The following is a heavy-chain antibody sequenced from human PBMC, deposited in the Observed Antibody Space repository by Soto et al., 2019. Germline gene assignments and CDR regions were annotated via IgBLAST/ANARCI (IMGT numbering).Heavy chain of an antibody. CDR1: GGFISSSSYY. Sequence: QLQLQESGPGLVKPSETLSLTCTVSGGFISSSSYYWGWIRQPPGKGLEWIGSIYSSGSTYYNPHLQGRVTICVGTSKNQFSLGLDSGAAGGAAGEGWGGHVGGYYGMDVWGQGTTVTVSS. CDR2: IYSSGST. CDR3: GGHVGGYYGMDV. V-gene: IGHV4-39*01. J-gene: IGHJ6*02.